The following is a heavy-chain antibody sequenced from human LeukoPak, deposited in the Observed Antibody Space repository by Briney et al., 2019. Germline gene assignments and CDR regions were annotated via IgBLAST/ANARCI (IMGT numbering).Heavy chain of an antibody. CDR1: GFTFSSYA. J-gene: IGHJ4*02. CDR3: ARDPYNFGHFDY. CDR2: ISASGSGT. V-gene: IGHV3-23*01. Sequence: GGSLRLSCAASGFTFSSYAMNWVRLVPGKGLEWVSAISASGSGTYYADSVKGRFTISRDNSRNTLYLEMNSLRVEDTAEYYCARDPYNFGHFDYWGQRTLVTVS. D-gene: IGHD1-1*01.